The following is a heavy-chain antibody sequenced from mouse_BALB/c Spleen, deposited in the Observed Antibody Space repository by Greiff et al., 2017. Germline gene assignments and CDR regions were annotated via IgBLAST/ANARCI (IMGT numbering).Heavy chain of an antibody. CDR1: GYSITSDYA. CDR3: ATSYSYFDY. Sequence: EVKLMESGPGLVKPSQSLSLTCTVTGYSITSDYAWNWIRQFPGNKLEWMGYISYSGSTSYNPSLKSRISITRDTSKNQFFLQLNSVTTEDTATYYCATSYSYFDYWGQGTTLTVSS. D-gene: IGHD1-1*01. CDR2: ISYSGST. V-gene: IGHV3-2*02. J-gene: IGHJ2*01.